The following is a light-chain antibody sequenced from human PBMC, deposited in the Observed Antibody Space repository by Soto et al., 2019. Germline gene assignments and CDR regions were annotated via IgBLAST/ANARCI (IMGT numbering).Light chain of an antibody. V-gene: IGLV1-40*01. Sequence: QSVLTQPPSVSGAPGQTVTISCTGSSSNVGAGYVIYWYQQLPDTAPKLLIYDNNNRPSGVPNRFSGSNSGTSASLTITGLQAEDEADYYCQSNDSSMNYVFGTGTKVTVL. J-gene: IGLJ1*01. CDR3: QSNDSSMNYV. CDR2: DNN. CDR1: SSNVGAGYV.